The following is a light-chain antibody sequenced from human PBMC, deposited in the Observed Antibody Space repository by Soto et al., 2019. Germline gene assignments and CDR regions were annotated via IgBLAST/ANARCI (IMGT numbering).Light chain of an antibody. J-gene: IGKJ1*01. V-gene: IGKV1-39*01. CDR3: QQSYSIPWT. CDR2: AAS. CDR1: QSISNY. Sequence: DIQMTQSPSSLSASVGDRVTITCRASQSISNYLNWYQQKPGKAPKVLIYAASSLQIGVPSRFSGSGSGTDFTLTINSLQPEDFATYYCQQSYSIPWTFGQGTKVEIK.